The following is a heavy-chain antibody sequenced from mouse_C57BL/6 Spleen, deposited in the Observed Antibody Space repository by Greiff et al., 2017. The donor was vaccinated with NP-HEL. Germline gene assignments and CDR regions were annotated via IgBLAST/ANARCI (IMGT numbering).Heavy chain of an antibody. J-gene: IGHJ2*01. V-gene: IGHV5-9-1*02. CDR1: GFTFSSYA. D-gene: IGHD5-5*01. CDR3: TRDSYLYYFDY. Sequence: EVHLVESGEGLVKPGGSLKLSCAASGFTFSSYAMSWVRQTPEKRLEWVAYISSGGDYIYYADTVKGRFTISRDNARNTLYLQMSSLKSEDTAMYYCTRDSYLYYFDYGGQGTTLTVSS. CDR2: ISSGGDYI.